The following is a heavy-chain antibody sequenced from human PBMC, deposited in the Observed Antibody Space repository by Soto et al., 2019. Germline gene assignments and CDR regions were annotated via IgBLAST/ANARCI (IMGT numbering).Heavy chain of an antibody. Sequence: PGGSLSLSCAASGFTFSSYAMHWVRPAPGKGLGWVAAISSDGSNKYYADSVKGRLTISRDNPKHTLCLQMTSLRAADTSVNYYAREFLDYYDSSGYYYYYGMDVWGQGNTVTVSS. D-gene: IGHD3-22*01. V-gene: IGHV3-30-3*01. CDR2: ISSDGSNK. J-gene: IGHJ6*02. CDR3: AREFLDYYDSSGYYYYYGMDV. CDR1: GFTFSSYA.